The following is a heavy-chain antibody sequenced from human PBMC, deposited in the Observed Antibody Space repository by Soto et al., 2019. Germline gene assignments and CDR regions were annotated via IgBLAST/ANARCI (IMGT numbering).Heavy chain of an antibody. CDR1: GGSISGYY. CDR3: TRDGDGRMTTNPYYYYGMDV. Sequence: PEKLSHTYTVSGGSISGYYWSWIRQPPGKGLEWIGNVYYSGGAKYNPSVKRRVSISVDTSKNQFSLNLSSVTAADTAVYYCTRDGDGRMTTNPYYYYGMDVWCPGITVS. J-gene: IGHJ6*02. D-gene: IGHD2-21*02. V-gene: IGHV4-59*01. CDR2: VYYSGGA.